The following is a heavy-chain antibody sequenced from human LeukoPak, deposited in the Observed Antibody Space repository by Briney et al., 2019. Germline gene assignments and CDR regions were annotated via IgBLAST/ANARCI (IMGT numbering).Heavy chain of an antibody. CDR3: VRGHGWFDP. CDR2: IKQDGTEK. Sequence: GGSLRLSCAASGFTFSNYGMNWVRQAPGKGLEWVANIKQDGTEKDYVDSVKGRFIISRDNAKNSLYLQMNSLRAEDTAVYYCVRGHGWFDPWGQGTLVTVSS. CDR1: GFTFSNYG. V-gene: IGHV3-7*01. J-gene: IGHJ5*02.